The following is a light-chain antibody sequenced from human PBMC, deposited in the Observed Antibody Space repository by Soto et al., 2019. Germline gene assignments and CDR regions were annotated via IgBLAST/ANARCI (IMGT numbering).Light chain of an antibody. V-gene: IGKV1-39*01. CDR2: VAS. J-gene: IGKJ4*01. CDR1: QSINIY. CDR3: QQSFSTPQT. Sequence: DIQMTQSPSSLSASVGDSVTITCRASQSINIYLSWYQQKPGKAPKLLINVASTLQGGVPSRFSGSGSGTDFTLAISSLQPEDSAPYSCQQSFSTPQTFGGGNRVDIK.